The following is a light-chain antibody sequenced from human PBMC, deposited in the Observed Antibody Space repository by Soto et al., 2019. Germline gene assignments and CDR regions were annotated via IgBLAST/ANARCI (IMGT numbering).Light chain of an antibody. CDR1: SSDVGGSNY. CDR2: EVS. V-gene: IGLV2-14*01. CDR3: CSYAGSYSYV. Sequence: QSALTQPASVSGSPGQSITISCTGTSSDVGGSNYVSWYQHRPGKAPKLMISEVSNRPSGVSNRFSGSKSGNTASLTISGLQAEEEADYYCCSYAGSYSYVFGTGTKVTGL. J-gene: IGLJ1*01.